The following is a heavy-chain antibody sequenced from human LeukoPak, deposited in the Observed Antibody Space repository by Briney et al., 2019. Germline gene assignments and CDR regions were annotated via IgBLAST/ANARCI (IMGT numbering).Heavy chain of an antibody. D-gene: IGHD3-16*01. J-gene: IGHJ6*02. Sequence: SAKVSCTASGYTFTGYYMHWVRQAPGQGREWMGWINPNSGGANYAQKFQGRVTMTRDTSISTAYTELSRLRSDDTAVYYCARDDYDYVWGRYGMDVWGQGTTVTVSS. CDR3: ARDDYDYVWGRYGMDV. CDR1: GYTFTGYY. CDR2: INPNSGGA. V-gene: IGHV1-2*02.